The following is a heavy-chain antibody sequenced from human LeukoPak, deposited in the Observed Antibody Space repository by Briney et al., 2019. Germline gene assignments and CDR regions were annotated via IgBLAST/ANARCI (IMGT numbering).Heavy chain of an antibody. J-gene: IGHJ5*02. CDR1: GFTFDDYA. Sequence: PGGSLRLSCAASGFTFDDYAMHWVRQAPGKGLEWVAVISDDGSKIYYGDSVKGRFAISRDNSKNTLSLQMDSLRADDTAVYYCGKGPGYSVYDNLPHHWGQGTLVTVSS. CDR2: ISDDGSKI. CDR3: GKGPGYSVYDNLPHH. V-gene: IGHV3-30*09. D-gene: IGHD5/OR15-5a*01.